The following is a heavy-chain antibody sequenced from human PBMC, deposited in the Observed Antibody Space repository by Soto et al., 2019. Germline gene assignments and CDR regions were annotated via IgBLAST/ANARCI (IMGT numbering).Heavy chain of an antibody. Sequence: EVQLVESGGSLVKPGGSLRLTCAASGFTFSGYTMNWVRQAPGKGLEWVSSISRGSDYIFYADSVKGLFTISRDNARNTLYLQMSSLRAEDTAVYYCAKDSGCVDDACAYDPWGQGTLVTVSS. D-gene: IGHD2-21*02. V-gene: IGHV3-21*01. CDR3: AKDSGCVDDACAYDP. J-gene: IGHJ5*02. CDR1: GFTFSGYT. CDR2: ISRGSDYI.